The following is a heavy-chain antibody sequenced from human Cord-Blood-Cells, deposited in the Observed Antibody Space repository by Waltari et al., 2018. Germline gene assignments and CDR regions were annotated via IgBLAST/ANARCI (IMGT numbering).Heavy chain of an antibody. Sequence: QVQLVQSGAEVKKPGASVKVSCKASGYTFTGYYIPWVLQAPGQGLEWMGWINPNSGGTNYAQKFQGRVTMTRDTSISTAYMELSRLRSDDTAVYYCAQVLYSSSWYGGFDYWGQGTLVTVSS. D-gene: IGHD6-13*01. CDR1: GYTFTGYY. CDR3: AQVLYSSSWYGGFDY. J-gene: IGHJ4*02. CDR2: INPNSGGT. V-gene: IGHV1-2*02.